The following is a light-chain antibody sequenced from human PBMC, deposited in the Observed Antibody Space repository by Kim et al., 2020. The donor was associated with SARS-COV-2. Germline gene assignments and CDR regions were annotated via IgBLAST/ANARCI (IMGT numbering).Light chain of an antibody. J-gene: IGLJ3*02. V-gene: IGLV1-44*01. CDR3: AAWDDSLSAWV. CDR1: SPNIGKNA. CDR2: SDD. Sequence: ELTQPPSASGIPGQTVTVSCSGSSPNIGKNAVNWYQHVPGTAPKFLIFSDDRRPSGVPDRFSGSKSGSSASLAISGLRSDDEATYYCAAWDDSLSAWVFGGGTKVTVL.